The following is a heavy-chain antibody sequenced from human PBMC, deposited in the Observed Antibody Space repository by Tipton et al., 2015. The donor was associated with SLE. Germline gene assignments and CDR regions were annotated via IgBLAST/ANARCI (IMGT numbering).Heavy chain of an antibody. Sequence: SLRLSCAASGFTVSSNYMNWVRQAPGKGLEWVSVIYSGGATYYADSVKGRFTISRDNSKNTLYLQMNSLRAEDTAVYYCARESDGSLASFDYWGQGTLVTVSS. V-gene: IGHV3-53*05. CDR1: GFTVSSNY. CDR2: IYSGGAT. J-gene: IGHJ4*02. CDR3: ARESDGSLASFDY. D-gene: IGHD1-26*01.